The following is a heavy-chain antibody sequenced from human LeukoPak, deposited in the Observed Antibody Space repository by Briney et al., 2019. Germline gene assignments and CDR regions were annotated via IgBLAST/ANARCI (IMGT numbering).Heavy chain of an antibody. J-gene: IGHJ6*02. D-gene: IGHD6-19*01. CDR1: GFTFSSYG. V-gene: IGHV3-30*18. CDR3: AKDSGHYSSGWGPYYYGMDV. CDR2: ISYDGSNK. Sequence: GRSLRLSCAASGFTFSSYGMHWVRQAPGKGLEWVAVISYDGSNKYYADSVKGRFTISRDNSKNTLYLQMNSLRAEDTAVYYCAKDSGHYSSGWGPYYYGMDVWGQGTTVTVSS.